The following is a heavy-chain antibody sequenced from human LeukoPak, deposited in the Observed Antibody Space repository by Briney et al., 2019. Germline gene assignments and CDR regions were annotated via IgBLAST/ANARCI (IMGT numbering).Heavy chain of an antibody. CDR2: IYYDDST. CDR1: GFSVSRSY. J-gene: IGHJ4*02. CDR3: ARVVAATAYFDS. D-gene: IGHD1-1*01. V-gene: IGHV3-53*01. Sequence: QAGGSLRLSCAASGFSVSRSYMSWVRQAPGKGLEWLSIIYYDDSTFYADSVKGRFTVSRDSSKNTLYLQINILRAEDTAVYYCARVVAATAYFDSWGQGTLVTVSS.